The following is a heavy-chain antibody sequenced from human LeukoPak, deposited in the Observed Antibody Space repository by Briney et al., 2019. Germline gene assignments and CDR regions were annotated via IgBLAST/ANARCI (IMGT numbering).Heavy chain of an antibody. Sequence: SETLSLTCSVSGGSTNSYYWSWIRQSGGKGLEWIGRIYSSGSTVHNPSLNSRLTMSIDTSKNQFSLTLKSVTATDTAVYYCARVKASSTSWTFDQWGQGALVTVSS. D-gene: IGHD2-2*01. CDR2: IYSSGST. CDR1: GGSTNSYY. CDR3: ARVKASSTSWTFDQ. V-gene: IGHV4-4*07. J-gene: IGHJ4*02.